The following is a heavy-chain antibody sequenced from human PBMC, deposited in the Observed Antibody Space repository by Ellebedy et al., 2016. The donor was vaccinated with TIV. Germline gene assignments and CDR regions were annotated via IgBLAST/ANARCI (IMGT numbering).Heavy chain of an antibody. V-gene: IGHV4-34*01. Sequence: SETLSLTXAVYGGSFSGYYWSWIRQSPGKRLEWIGEINHGGSPNYNPSLKSRVTISVDSSKSQFSLRLKSVTAADTAVYYCARRGYGSGRYSWFDPWGQGNMVTVSS. J-gene: IGHJ5*02. D-gene: IGHD3-10*01. CDR2: INHGGSP. CDR1: GGSFSGYY. CDR3: ARRGYGSGRYSWFDP.